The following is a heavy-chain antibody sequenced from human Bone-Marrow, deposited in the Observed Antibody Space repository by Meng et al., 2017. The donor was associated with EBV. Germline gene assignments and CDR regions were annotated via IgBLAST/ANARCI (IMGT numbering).Heavy chain of an antibody. V-gene: IGHV4-59*01. J-gene: IGHJ4*02. CDR1: GSSLSNYY. Sequence: QLQLQVSGHGLWTPSATLSLTGHVVGSSLSNYYWNWIRQPPGKGLEWICHIYYNGRTNYNPSLKSRVTISIDTSKNQFSLKSNSVTAADTAVYYCARDLQLNNWGQGILVTVSS. CDR3: ARDLQLNN. CDR2: IYYNGRT. D-gene: IGHD1-1*01.